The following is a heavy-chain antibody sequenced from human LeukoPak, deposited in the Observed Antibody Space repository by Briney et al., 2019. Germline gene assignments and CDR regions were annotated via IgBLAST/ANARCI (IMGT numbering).Heavy chain of an antibody. Sequence: SETLSLTCTVSGGSIRSYYWSWIRQPPVKGLEWIGYIYYSGNTNYNPPLKSRVTISVETSKNQFSLKLSSVTAADTAVYYCARVWGSGSSIDYWGQGTLVTVSS. CDR3: ARVWGSGSSIDY. CDR1: GGSIRSYY. D-gene: IGHD3-10*01. J-gene: IGHJ4*02. CDR2: IYYSGNT. V-gene: IGHV4-59*08.